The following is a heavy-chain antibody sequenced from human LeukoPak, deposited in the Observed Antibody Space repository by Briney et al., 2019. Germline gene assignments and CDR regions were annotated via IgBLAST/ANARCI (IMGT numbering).Heavy chain of an antibody. Sequence: PSETLSLTCTVSGGSISSSIYYWGWIRQPPEKGLEWIGHIHYSGSTFYNPSLKSRVTISVDTSKNQFSLRLSSVTAADTAVYYCASTYYYGSGSYYSLFDYWGQGTLVTVSS. D-gene: IGHD3-10*01. CDR3: ASTYYYGSGSYYSLFDY. CDR1: GGSISSSIYY. V-gene: IGHV4-39*01. J-gene: IGHJ4*02. CDR2: IHYSGST.